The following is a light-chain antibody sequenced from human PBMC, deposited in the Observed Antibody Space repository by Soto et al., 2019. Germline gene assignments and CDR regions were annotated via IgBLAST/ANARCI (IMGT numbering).Light chain of an antibody. J-gene: IGLJ3*02. CDR3: CSYAGSSTWV. CDR2: EGS. V-gene: IGLV2-23*01. CDR1: SSDVGSYNL. Sequence: QSALTQPASVSGSPGQSITISCTGNSSDVGSYNLVSWYQQHPGKAPKLMIYEGSKRPSGVSNRFSGSESGNTASLTISGLQAEDEADYYCCSYAGSSTWVFGGGTKLTVL.